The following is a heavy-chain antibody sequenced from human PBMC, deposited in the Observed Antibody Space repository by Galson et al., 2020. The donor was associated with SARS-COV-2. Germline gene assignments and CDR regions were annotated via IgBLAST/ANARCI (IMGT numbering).Heavy chain of an antibody. CDR3: ARGDMGNDYFDY. CDR1: GFTLSSYW. CDR2: IYSEGSST. J-gene: IGHJ4*02. V-gene: IGHV3-74*01. D-gene: IGHD7-27*01. Sequence: ALHGESLKISCAVSGFTLSSYWMHWVRQAPGKGLVWVSRIYSEGSSTSYADSVKGRFTISGDNAKNTLYLQMNSLRAEDTAVYYCARGDMGNDYFDYWGQGTLVTVSS.